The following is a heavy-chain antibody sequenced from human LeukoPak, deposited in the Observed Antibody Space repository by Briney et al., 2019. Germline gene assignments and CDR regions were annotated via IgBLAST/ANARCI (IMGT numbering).Heavy chain of an antibody. Sequence: PGGSLRLSCTASGFTFSTYEMNWVRQAPGKGLEWISYISGSGSSIFYADSLQGRFTVSRDNAKNSVYLQMNSLRAEDTAVYYCAKQGNLDSGGYRFDNWGQGSLVTVSS. CDR2: ISGSGSSI. V-gene: IGHV3-48*03. D-gene: IGHD3-22*01. CDR3: AKQGNLDSGGYRFDN. CDR1: GFTFSTYE. J-gene: IGHJ4*02.